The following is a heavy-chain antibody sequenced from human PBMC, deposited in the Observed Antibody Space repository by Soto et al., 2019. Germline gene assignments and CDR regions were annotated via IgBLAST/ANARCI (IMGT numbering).Heavy chain of an antibody. CDR2: IIPIFGTA. CDR3: ARDPLEVTSNYYYYYGMDV. V-gene: IGHV1-69*13. J-gene: IGHJ6*02. CDR1: GGTFSSYA. Sequence: ASVKVSCKASGGTFSSYAISWVRQAPGQGLEWMGGIIPIFGTANYAQKFQGRVTITADESTSTAYMELSSLRPEDTAVYYCARDPLEVTSNYYYYYGMDVWGQGTTVTVSS. D-gene: IGHD4-4*01.